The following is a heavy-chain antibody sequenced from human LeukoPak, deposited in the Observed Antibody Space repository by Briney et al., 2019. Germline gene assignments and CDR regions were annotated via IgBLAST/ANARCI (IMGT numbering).Heavy chain of an antibody. V-gene: IGHV3-30-3*01. D-gene: IGHD6-19*01. J-gene: IGHJ4*02. CDR2: ISYDGSNK. Sequence: GRSLRLSCAASGFTLSSYAMHWVRQAPGKGLEWVAVISYDGSNKYYADSVKGRFTISRDNSKNTLYLQMNSLRAEDTAVYYCASLNIAVAGTFDYWGQGTLVTVSS. CDR1: GFTLSSYA. CDR3: ASLNIAVAGTFDY.